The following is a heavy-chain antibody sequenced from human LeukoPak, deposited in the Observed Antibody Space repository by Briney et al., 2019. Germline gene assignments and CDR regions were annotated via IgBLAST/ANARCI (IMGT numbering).Heavy chain of an antibody. Sequence: ASVKVSCKASGYTFTGYYMHWVRQAPGQGLEWMGWINPNSGGTSYAQKFQGRVTMTRDTSISTAYMELSSLRSGDTAVYYCARDLVGEDFDYWGQGTLVTVSS. J-gene: IGHJ4*02. CDR2: INPNSGGT. CDR1: GYTFTGYY. CDR3: ARDLVGEDFDY. V-gene: IGHV1-2*02.